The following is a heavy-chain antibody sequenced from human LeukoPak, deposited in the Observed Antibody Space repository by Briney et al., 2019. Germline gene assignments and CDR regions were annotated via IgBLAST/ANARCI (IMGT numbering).Heavy chain of an antibody. CDR2: IYTSGST. J-gene: IGHJ4*02. CDR1: GDSISSYY. Sequence: SETLSLTCTVSGDSISSYYWSWIRQPAGKGLEWIGRIYTSGSTNYNPSLKSRVTMSVDTSKNQFSLNLNSVAAADTAVYYCARGICSSWYPYFDYWGQGTLVTVSS. CDR3: ARGICSSWYPYFDY. D-gene: IGHD6-13*01. V-gene: IGHV4-4*07.